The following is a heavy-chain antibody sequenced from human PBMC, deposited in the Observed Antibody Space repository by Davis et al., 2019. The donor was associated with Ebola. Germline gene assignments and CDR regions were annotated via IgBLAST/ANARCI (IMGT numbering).Heavy chain of an antibody. Sequence: PGGSLRLSCKASGFTFTDYSMSWIRQAPGKGLEWVAHISSHSASVTYYADSLKGRFTISRDNAKNSLYPQMNSLRVEDTAVYYCARSHPYTSSWSGNDFWGQGALVSVSS. V-gene: IGHV3-11*01. CDR3: ARSHPYTSSWSGNDF. D-gene: IGHD3-3*01. CDR1: GFTFTDYS. J-gene: IGHJ4*02. CDR2: ISSHSASVT.